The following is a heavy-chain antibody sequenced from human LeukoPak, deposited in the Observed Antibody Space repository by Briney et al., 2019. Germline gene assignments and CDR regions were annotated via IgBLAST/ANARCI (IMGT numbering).Heavy chain of an antibody. CDR1: GCTFSSYA. V-gene: IGHV3-23*01. Sequence: GGSLRLSRAASGCTFSSYAMSWVRQAPGKGLEWVSAISGSGGSTYYADSVKGRFTISRDNSKNTLYLQMNSLRAEDTAVYYCAEALGGPRHYYGMDVWGQGTTVTVSS. D-gene: IGHD2-15*01. J-gene: IGHJ6*02. CDR2: ISGSGGST. CDR3: AEALGGPRHYYGMDV.